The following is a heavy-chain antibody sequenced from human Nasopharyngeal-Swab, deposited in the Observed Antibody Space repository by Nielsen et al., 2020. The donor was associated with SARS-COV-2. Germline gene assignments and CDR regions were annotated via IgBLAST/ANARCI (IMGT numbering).Heavy chain of an antibody. J-gene: IGHJ3*02. CDR2: ISSSSSYI. CDR3: ARPFRKGAFDI. V-gene: IGHV3-21*01. Sequence: WIRQPPGKGLEWVSSISSSSSYIYYADPVKGRFTISRDNAKNSLYLQMNSLRAEDTAVYYCARPFRKGAFDIWGQGTMVTVSS.